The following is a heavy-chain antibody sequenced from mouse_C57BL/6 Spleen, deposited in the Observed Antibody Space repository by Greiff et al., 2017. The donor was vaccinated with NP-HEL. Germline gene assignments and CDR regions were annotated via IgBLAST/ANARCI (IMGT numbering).Heavy chain of an antibody. CDR3: ARSCYGNCDYYAMDY. CDR1: GYTFTSYW. Sequence: QVQLQQPGAELVKPGASVKMSCKASGYTFTSYWITWVKQRPGQGLEWIGDIYPGSGSTNYNEKFKSKATLTVDKSSSTAYMQLSSLTSEDSAVYDCARSCYGNCDYYAMDYWGQGTSVTVSS. CDR2: IYPGSGST. D-gene: IGHD2-10*01. V-gene: IGHV1-55*01. J-gene: IGHJ4*01.